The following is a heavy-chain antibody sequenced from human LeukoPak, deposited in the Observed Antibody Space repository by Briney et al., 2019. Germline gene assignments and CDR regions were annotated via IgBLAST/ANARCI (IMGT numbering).Heavy chain of an antibody. J-gene: IGHJ5*02. CDR1: GGSFSGYY. Sequence: SSETLSLTCAVYGGSFSGYYWCWIRQPPGKGLEWIGEINHSGSTNYNPSLKSRVTISVDTSKNQFSLKLSSVTAADTAVYYCARFSPRVVRGQNWFDPWGQGTLVTVSS. D-gene: IGHD3-10*01. CDR2: INHSGST. V-gene: IGHV4-34*01. CDR3: ARFSPRVVRGQNWFDP.